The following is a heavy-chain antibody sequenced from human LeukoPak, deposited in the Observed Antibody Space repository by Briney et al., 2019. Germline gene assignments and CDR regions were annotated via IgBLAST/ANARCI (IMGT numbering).Heavy chain of an antibody. Sequence: GGSLRLSCAASGFTFSSYAMSWVRQAPGKGLEWVSAISGSGGSTYYADSVKGWFTISRDNSKNTLYLQMNSLRAEDTAVYYCAKVRSSGWYYFDYWGQGTLVTVSS. CDR1: GFTFSSYA. V-gene: IGHV3-23*01. D-gene: IGHD6-19*01. J-gene: IGHJ4*02. CDR2: ISGSGGST. CDR3: AKVRSSGWYYFDY.